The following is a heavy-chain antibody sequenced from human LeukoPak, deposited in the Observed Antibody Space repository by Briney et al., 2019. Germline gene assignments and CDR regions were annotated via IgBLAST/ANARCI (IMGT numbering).Heavy chain of an antibody. V-gene: IGHV3-23*01. J-gene: IGHJ5*02. D-gene: IGHD4-17*01. CDR3: AKLLMANDYGDP. Sequence: PGGSLRLSCAASGFTFSISAMKWVRQAQGKGLEWVSSISGGGTTYYADSVRGRFIISRDNSKNTLYLQMNSLRAEDTAVYYCAKLLMANDYGDPWGQGTLVTVSS. CDR1: GFTFSISA. CDR2: ISGGGTT.